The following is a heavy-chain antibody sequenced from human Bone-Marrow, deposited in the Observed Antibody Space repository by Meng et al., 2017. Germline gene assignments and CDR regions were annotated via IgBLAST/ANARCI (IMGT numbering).Heavy chain of an antibody. Sequence: GESLKISCVASGCTFRNFWMTWVRQAPGKGLEWVGRIKSKVDGGTTDFAAPVKGRFTISRDDAKNKLYLQRNSLKTEDTAVYYCTKDLPFTEGGVITTWGQGTRVTVSS. V-gene: IGHV3-15*01. D-gene: IGHD3-16*02. J-gene: IGHJ5*02. CDR1: GCTFRNFW. CDR3: TKDLPFTEGGVITT. CDR2: IKSKVDGGTT.